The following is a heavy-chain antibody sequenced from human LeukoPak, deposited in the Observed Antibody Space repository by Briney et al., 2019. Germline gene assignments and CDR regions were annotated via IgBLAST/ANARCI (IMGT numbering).Heavy chain of an antibody. D-gene: IGHD6-6*01. J-gene: IGHJ3*02. CDR2: INPSGGST. V-gene: IGHV1-46*01. CDR1: GYTFTSYY. CDR3: ARDWGQLAPHDAFDI. Sequence: ASVKVSCKASGYTFTSYYMHWVRQAPGQGLEWMGIINPSGGSTSYAQKFQGRVTMTRDTSTSTVYMELSSLRSEDTAVYYCARDWGQLAPHDAFDIWGQGTMVTVSS.